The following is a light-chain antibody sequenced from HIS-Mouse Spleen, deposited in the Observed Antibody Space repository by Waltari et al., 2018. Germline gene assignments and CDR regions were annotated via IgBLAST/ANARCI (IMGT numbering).Light chain of an antibody. V-gene: IGLV3-10*01. CDR2: EDS. CDR3: YSTDSSGNHRV. Sequence: SYELTQPPSVSVSPGQTARITCSGYALPQKSAYWYQQKSGQAPVLVIYEDSKRPSGIPERFSGSSSGTMATLTISGAQVEDEADYYCYSTDSSGNHRVFGGGTKLTVL. CDR1: ALPQKS. J-gene: IGLJ2*01.